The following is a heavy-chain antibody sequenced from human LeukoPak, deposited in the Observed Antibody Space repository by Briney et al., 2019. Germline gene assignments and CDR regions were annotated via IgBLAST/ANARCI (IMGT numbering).Heavy chain of an antibody. CDR1: GFTFSSYA. CDR3: AKDPRAPGVRLYYFDY. D-gene: IGHD5-12*01. CDR2: ISGSGGST. Sequence: GGSLRLSCAASGFTFSSYAMSWVRQAPGKGLEWVSAISGSGGSTYYADSVKGRFTISRDNSKNTLYLQMNSLRAEDTAVYYCAKDPRAPGVRLYYFDYWGQGTLVTVSS. J-gene: IGHJ4*02. V-gene: IGHV3-23*01.